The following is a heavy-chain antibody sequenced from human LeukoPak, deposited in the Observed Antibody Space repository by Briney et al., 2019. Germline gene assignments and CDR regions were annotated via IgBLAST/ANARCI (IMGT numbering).Heavy chain of an antibody. Sequence: PSETLSLTCTVSGYSISGDYYWGWIRQPPGKGLEWIGSIYHSGSTYYNPSLKSRVTISVDMSKNQFSLKLSSVTAADTAVYYCARIYSSGYYQISAFDIWGQGTMVTVSS. CDR2: IYHSGST. CDR1: GYSISGDYY. V-gene: IGHV4-38-2*02. CDR3: ARIYSSGYYQISAFDI. D-gene: IGHD3-22*01. J-gene: IGHJ3*02.